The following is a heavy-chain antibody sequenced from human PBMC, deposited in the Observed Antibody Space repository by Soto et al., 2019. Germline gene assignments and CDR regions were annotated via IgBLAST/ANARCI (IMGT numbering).Heavy chain of an antibody. CDR2: IFYSGST. CDR1: GGSISRNSHF. V-gene: IGHV4-39*01. Sequence: QVQLQESGPGLVKPSETLSLTCIVSGGSISRNSHFWGWIRQPPGKGLEGIGSIFYSGSTHYNPALKSQVTMSEDRSKYQFSVSLSSVTPADTAVYYCARQRYSRVWAPFDFWGQGTLVTVSS. D-gene: IGHD1-26*01. J-gene: IGHJ4*02. CDR3: ARQRYSRVWAPFDF.